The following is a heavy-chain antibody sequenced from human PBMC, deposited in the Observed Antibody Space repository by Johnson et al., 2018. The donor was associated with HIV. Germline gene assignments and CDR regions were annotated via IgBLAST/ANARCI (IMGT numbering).Heavy chain of an antibody. V-gene: IGHV3-64*01. CDR1: GFTFSSYA. CDR2: ISSNGGST. Sequence: LLVESGGGLVQPGGSLRLSCAASGFTFSSYAIHWVRQAPGKGLEYVSAISSNGGSTYYANSVKGRFTISRDNSKNTLYLQMGSLRAEDMAVYYCARDGNGLGGIVGARGAFDIWGQGTMVTVSS. J-gene: IGHJ3*02. D-gene: IGHD1-26*01. CDR3: ARDGNGLGGIVGARGAFDI.